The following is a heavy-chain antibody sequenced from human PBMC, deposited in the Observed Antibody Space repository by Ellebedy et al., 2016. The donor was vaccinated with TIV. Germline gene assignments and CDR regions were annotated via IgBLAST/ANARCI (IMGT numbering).Heavy chain of an antibody. CDR1: GFTFSSYA. D-gene: IGHD6-13*01. CDR2: ISGSGGST. V-gene: IGHV3-23*01. CDR3: AKDIEGFIAAAVWYFDY. J-gene: IGHJ4*02. Sequence: GESLKISXAASGFTFSSYAMSWVRQAPGKGLEWVSTISGSGGSTYYADSVKGRFTISRDNSENTLYLQMKSLRAEDTAVYYCAKDIEGFIAAAVWYFDYWGQGTLVTVSS.